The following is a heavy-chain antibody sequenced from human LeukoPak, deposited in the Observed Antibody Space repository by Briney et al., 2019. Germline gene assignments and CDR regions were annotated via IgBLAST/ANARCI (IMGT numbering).Heavy chain of an antibody. CDR2: VYYTGST. V-gene: IGHV4-59*01. Sequence: SETLSLTCPASGGSISNYYFCSWIRQPPGKGLEWIGYVYYTGSTNFNPSLKSRVTMSLDTSRNQFSLKLTSLTAADTAVYYCARMVMGTTPFFDYWRQGTLVTVSP. D-gene: IGHD2/OR15-2a*01. CDR3: ARMVMGTTPFFDY. CDR1: GGSISNYY. J-gene: IGHJ4*02.